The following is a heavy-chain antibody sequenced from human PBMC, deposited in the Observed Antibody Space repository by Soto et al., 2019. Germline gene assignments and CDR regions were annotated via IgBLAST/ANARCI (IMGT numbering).Heavy chain of an antibody. CDR3: VREGRDTNNYQLGGFDF. CDR1: GFTFRTYW. Sequence: GGSLRLSCAASGFTFRTYWMHWVRQAPGKGLVWVSRIDTDGRSISYADSVKGRFTISRDNAKNTLYLQMGSLKDEDTAVYYCVREGRDTNNYQLGGFDFWGQGTQVTVSS. V-gene: IGHV3-74*01. J-gene: IGHJ4*02. D-gene: IGHD2-8*01. CDR2: IDTDGRSI.